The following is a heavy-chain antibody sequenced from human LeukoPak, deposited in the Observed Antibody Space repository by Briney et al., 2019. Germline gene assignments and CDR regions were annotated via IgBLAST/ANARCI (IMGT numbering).Heavy chain of an antibody. J-gene: IGHJ6*03. D-gene: IGHD3-22*01. CDR1: SGSFSAYY. Sequence: SETLSLTCAVYSGSFSAYYWTGSRQPPGKGVGGIGEMNHSGSTDYNPSLKSRVAISVATSKKPFSLRLSSVTAAHTAVYYCARGWVQYYFDSSTYPRDYYMDVWGKGTTVTVSS. CDR3: ARGWVQYYFDSSTYPRDYYMDV. CDR2: MNHSGST. V-gene: IGHV4-34*01.